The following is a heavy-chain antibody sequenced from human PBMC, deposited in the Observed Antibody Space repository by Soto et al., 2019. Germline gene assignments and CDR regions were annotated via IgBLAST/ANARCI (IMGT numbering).Heavy chain of an antibody. CDR1: GYTFTSYG. Sequence: QVQLVQSGAEVKKPGASVKVSCKASGYTFTSYGISWVRQAPGQGLEWMGWISAYNGNTNSAQKLQGRGTMTTDTSTSTAYMEPRRLGSDDTAEYSCARDLPPVDYWGQGTLVTVSS. J-gene: IGHJ4*02. CDR3: ARDLPPVDY. V-gene: IGHV1-18*01. CDR2: ISAYNGNT.